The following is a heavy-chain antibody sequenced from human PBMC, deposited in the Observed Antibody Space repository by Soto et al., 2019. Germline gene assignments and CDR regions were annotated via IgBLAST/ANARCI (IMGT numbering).Heavy chain of an antibody. J-gene: IGHJ6*03. CDR3: ARVDDILTGYYWSYYMDV. Sequence: QVQLVQSGAEVKKPGASVKVSRKASGYTFTSYGISWVRQAPGQGLEWMGWISAYNGNTNYAQKLQGRVTMTTDTSTSTAYMELRSLRSDDTAVYYCARVDDILTGYYWSYYMDVWGKGTTVTVSS. D-gene: IGHD3-9*01. CDR2: ISAYNGNT. CDR1: GYTFTSYG. V-gene: IGHV1-18*01.